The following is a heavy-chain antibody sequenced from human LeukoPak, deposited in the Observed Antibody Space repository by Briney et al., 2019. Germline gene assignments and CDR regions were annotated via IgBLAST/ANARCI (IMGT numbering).Heavy chain of an antibody. CDR2: IIPIFGTA. J-gene: IGHJ6*03. CDR1: GGTFSSYA. CDR3: ARVGGCSSTSCANYYYYMDV. V-gene: IGHV1-69*13. Sequence: GASVKVSCKASGGTFSSYAISWVRQAPGQGLEWMGGIIPIFGTANYAQKFLGRVTITADESTSTAYMELSSLRSEDTAVYYCARVGGCSSTSCANYYYYMDVWGKGTTVTVSS. D-gene: IGHD2-2*01.